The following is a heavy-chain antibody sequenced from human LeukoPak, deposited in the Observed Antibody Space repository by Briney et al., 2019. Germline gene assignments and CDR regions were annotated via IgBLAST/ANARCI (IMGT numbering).Heavy chain of an antibody. CDR2: IIPILGIA. CDR3: ARDSVAVAAAGTGYYYGMDV. CDR1: GGTFSSYA. V-gene: IGHV1-69*04. J-gene: IGHJ6*02. D-gene: IGHD6-13*01. Sequence: SVKVSCKASGGTFSSYAISWVRQAPGQGLEWMGRIIPILGIANYAQKFRGRVTITADKSTSTAYMELSSLRSEDTAVYYCARDSVAVAAAGTGYYYGMDVWGQGTTVTVSS.